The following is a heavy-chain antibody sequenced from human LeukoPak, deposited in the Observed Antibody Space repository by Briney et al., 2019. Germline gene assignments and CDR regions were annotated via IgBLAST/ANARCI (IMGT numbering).Heavy chain of an antibody. J-gene: IGHJ5*02. CDR1: GGSFSGYY. Sequence: SETLSPTCAVYGGSFSGYYWGWIRQPPGKGLEWIGSIYYSGSTYYNPSLKSRVTISVDTSKNQFSLKLSSVTAADTAVYYCAGHFYDFWSGYYRTDNWFDPWGQGTLVTASP. V-gene: IGHV4-39*01. CDR2: IYYSGST. D-gene: IGHD3-3*01. CDR3: AGHFYDFWSGYYRTDNWFDP.